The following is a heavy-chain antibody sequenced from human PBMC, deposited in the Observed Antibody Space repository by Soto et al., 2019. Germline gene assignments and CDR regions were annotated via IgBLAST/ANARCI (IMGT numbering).Heavy chain of an antibody. CDR1: GGSISSSSYY. CDR3: ASANRDDVPVDWFDP. J-gene: IGHJ5*02. V-gene: IGHV4-39*01. CDR2: IYYSGST. Sequence: SETLSLTCTVSGGSISSSSYYWGWIRQPPGKGLEWIGSIYYSGSTYYNPSLKSRVTISVDTSKNQFSLKLSSVTAADTAVYYCASANRDDVPVDWFDPWGQGTLVTVSS. D-gene: IGHD1-1*01.